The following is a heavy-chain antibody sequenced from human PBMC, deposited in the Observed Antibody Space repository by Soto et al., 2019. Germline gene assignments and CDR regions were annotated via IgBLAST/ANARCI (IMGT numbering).Heavy chain of an antibody. J-gene: IGHJ5*02. D-gene: IGHD6-6*01. CDR1: GGSISSGGYY. CDR2: IYYSGST. V-gene: IGHV4-31*03. CDR3: ARGGKRYSSSLTWFDP. Sequence: SETLSLTCTVSGGSISSGGYYWSWIRQHPGKGLEWIGYIYYSGSTYYNPSLKSRVTISVDTSKNQFSLKLSSVTAADTAVYYCARGGKRYSSSLTWFDPWGQGTLVTVSS.